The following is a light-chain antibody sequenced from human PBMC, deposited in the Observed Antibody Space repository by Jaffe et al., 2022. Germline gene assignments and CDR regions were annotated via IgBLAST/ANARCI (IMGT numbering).Light chain of an antibody. CDR3: VLYMGNDVWV. CDR1: SGSVSTNYY. V-gene: IGLV8-61*01. CDR2: STN. J-gene: IGLJ3*02. Sequence: QTVVTQEPSFSVSPGGTVTLTCGLNSGSVSTNYYPGWYQQTPGQAPRTLIYSTNTRSSGVPDRFSGSILGNKAALTITGAQADDEANYYCVLYMGNDVWVFGGGTKVTVL.